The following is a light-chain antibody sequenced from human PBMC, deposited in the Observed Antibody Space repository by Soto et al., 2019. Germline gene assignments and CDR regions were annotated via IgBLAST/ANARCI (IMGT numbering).Light chain of an antibody. CDR3: QQYNNWPRT. CDR1: QSVSSN. V-gene: IGKV3-15*01. CDR2: DAS. Sequence: EIMMTQSPATLSVSPGERATLSCRASQSVSSNLAWYQQRPGQAPRLLIYDASTRATGIPARFRGSGSGTEFTLTISSLQSEDFAVYYCQQYNNWPRTFGQGTKVDIK. J-gene: IGKJ1*01.